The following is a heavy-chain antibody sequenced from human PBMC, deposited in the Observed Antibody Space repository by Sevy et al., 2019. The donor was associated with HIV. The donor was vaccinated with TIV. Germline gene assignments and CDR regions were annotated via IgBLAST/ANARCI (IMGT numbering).Heavy chain of an antibody. Sequence: SETLSLTCTVSGGSISSGDYYWSWIRQPPGKGLEWIGYIYYSGSTYYNPSLKSRVTISVDTSKNQFSLKLSSVTAADTAVYYCARVGRIVVVPAALIGRIDYWGQGTLVTVSS. CDR2: IYYSGST. J-gene: IGHJ4*02. V-gene: IGHV4-30-4*01. CDR3: ARVGRIVVVPAALIGRIDY. D-gene: IGHD2-2*01. CDR1: GGSISSGDYY.